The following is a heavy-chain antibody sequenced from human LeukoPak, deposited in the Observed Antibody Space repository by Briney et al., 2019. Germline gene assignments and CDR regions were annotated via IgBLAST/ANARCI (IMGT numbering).Heavy chain of an antibody. CDR3: ARENYYRIGRFDRANLDD. D-gene: IGHD3-10*01. Sequence: ASVKVSCKASASTFSTYAIHWVRQAPGQGLEWMGWISTGNGNTRYSKAFQDRVTITRDTSASTVYMDLRGLRSEDMAVYYCARENYYRIGRFDRANLDDWGQGTLVTVSS. J-gene: IGHJ4*02. V-gene: IGHV1-3*03. CDR1: ASTFSTYA. CDR2: ISTGNGNT.